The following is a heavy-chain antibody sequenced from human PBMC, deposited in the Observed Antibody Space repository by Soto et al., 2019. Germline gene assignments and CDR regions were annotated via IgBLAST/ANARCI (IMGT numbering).Heavy chain of an antibody. Sequence: SETLSLTCTLSGGSVRAPDWWNWVRQSPDKGLEWIAEVHISGHSNYNPSLRSRVSVSIDSSRNQFYLNLNSVTAADTAIYYCARVRQGCSANNCYFDPWGQGTQVTVSS. CDR1: GGSVRAPDW. CDR2: VHISGHS. J-gene: IGHJ5*01. D-gene: IGHD1-1*01. CDR3: ARVRQGCSANNCYFDP. V-gene: IGHV4-4*02.